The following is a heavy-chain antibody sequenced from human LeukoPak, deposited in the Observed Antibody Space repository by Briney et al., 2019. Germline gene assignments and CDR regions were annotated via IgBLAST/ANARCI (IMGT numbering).Heavy chain of an antibody. Sequence: QTGGSLRLSCAASGFTFSSYSMNWVRQAPGKGLEWVSYISSSSSTIYYADSVKGRFTISRDNAKNSLYLQMNSLRAEDTAVYYCARDQGEKWLSTYYFDYWGQGTLVTVSS. V-gene: IGHV3-48*01. CDR1: GFTFSSYS. CDR2: ISSSSSTI. J-gene: IGHJ4*02. CDR3: ARDQGEKWLSTYYFDY. D-gene: IGHD5-12*01.